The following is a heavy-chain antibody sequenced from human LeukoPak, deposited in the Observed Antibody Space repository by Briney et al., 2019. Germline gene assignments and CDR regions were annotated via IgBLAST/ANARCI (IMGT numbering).Heavy chain of an antibody. J-gene: IGHJ4*02. CDR1: GGSFSGLY. CDR2: IKHSGST. D-gene: IGHD3-3*01. V-gene: IGHV4-34*01. Sequence: SSDTLSLTCAVYGGSFSGLYWRCTRHPPGRGLVWIGEIKHSGSTNYSRSLKSPVTISVDTSKNQFSLKLSSVTAADTAVYYCARGRRCRGVTIFGVVIFDYWGQGTLVTVSS. CDR3: ARGRRCRGVTIFGVVIFDY.